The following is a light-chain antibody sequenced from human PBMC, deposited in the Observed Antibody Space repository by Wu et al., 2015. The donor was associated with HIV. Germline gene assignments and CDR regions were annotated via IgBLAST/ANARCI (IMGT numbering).Light chain of an antibody. CDR3: QQGLTYPNT. V-gene: IGKV1-12*01. CDR2: AAS. Sequence: DIQVSQSPSFLSAAVGDRVLITCRASQNIRNELAWYQQKSGEVPKLLIYAASRLQFGVPSRFSASGSGTDFTLTIDGLQPEDFTTYFCQQGLTYPNTFGQGTNIEI. CDR1: QNIRNE. J-gene: IGKJ2*01.